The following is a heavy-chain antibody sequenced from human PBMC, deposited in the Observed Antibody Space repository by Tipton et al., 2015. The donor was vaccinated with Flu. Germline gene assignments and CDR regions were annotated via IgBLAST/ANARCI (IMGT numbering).Heavy chain of an antibody. Sequence: GLVKPSETLSLTCAVSGDSISSAYYWGWIRQPPGRGLEWIGNIHQTGTNYYNPSLRGRVTISVDTSNNQFSLKLSSVTAADTAVYYCARLPLPLSYFDYWGQGTLVTVSS. CDR2: IHQTGTN. V-gene: IGHV4-38-2*01. CDR1: GDSISSAYY. J-gene: IGHJ4*02. CDR3: ARLPLPLSYFDY.